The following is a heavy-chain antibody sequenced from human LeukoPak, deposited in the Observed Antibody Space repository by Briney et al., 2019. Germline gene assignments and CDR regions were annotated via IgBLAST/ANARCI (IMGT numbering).Heavy chain of an antibody. J-gene: IGHJ6*04. D-gene: IGHD3-10*01. CDR1: GYTLTELS. V-gene: IGHV1-24*01. CDR2: XXXEDGET. Sequence: ASVKVSCKVSGYTLTELSMHWVRQAPGKGLEXXXXXXXEDGETIYAQKFQGRVTMTEDTSTDTAYMELSSLRSEDTAVYYCATSVGYGSGSYYNHYGMDVWGKGTTVTVSS. CDR3: ATSVGYGSGSYYNHYGMDV.